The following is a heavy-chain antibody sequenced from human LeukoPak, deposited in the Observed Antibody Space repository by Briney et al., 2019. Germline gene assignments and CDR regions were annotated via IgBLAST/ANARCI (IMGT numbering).Heavy chain of an antibody. CDR1: GGSISSGGYY. Sequence: ASETLSLTYTVSGGSISSGGYYWSWIRQHPGKGLEWIGYIYYSGSTYYNPSLKSRVTISVDTSKNQFSLKLSSVTAADTAVYYCARVGPPNAFDIWGQGTMVTVSS. J-gene: IGHJ3*02. CDR3: ARVGPPNAFDI. V-gene: IGHV4-31*03. CDR2: IYYSGST.